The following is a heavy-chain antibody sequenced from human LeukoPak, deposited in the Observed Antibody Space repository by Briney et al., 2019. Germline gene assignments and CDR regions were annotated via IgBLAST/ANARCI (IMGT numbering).Heavy chain of an antibody. CDR1: GFTFGDYA. CDR3: TRAGMEEYYYGSGSYYP. D-gene: IGHD3-10*01. Sequence: GGSLRLSCTASGFTFGDYAMSWVRQAPGKGLEWVGFIRSKAYGGTTEYAAPVKGRFTISRDDSKSIAYLQMNSLKTEDTAVYYCTRAGMEEYYYGSGSYYPWGQGTLVTVSS. CDR2: IRSKAYGGTT. J-gene: IGHJ5*02. V-gene: IGHV3-49*04.